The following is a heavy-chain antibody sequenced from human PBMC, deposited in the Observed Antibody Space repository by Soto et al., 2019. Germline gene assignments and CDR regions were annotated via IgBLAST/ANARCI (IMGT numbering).Heavy chain of an antibody. D-gene: IGHD1-7*01. CDR2: IYYSGST. J-gene: IGHJ6*02. Sequence: PSETLSLTCTVSGGSVSSGSYYWSWIRQPPGKGLEWIGYIYYSGSTNYNPSLKSRVTISVDTSKNQFSLKLSSVTAADTAVYYFARDNRELRGYYYYGMDVCCQGTTVTVSS. CDR3: ARDNRELRGYYYYGMDV. V-gene: IGHV4-61*01. CDR1: GGSVSSGSYY.